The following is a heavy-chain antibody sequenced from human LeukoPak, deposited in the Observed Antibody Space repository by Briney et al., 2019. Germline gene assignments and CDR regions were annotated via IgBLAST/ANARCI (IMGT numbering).Heavy chain of an antibody. V-gene: IGHV3-33*01. J-gene: IGHJ4*02. Sequence: GGSLRLSCAASGFTFSSYAIHWVRQAPGKGLEWVAVIWYDGSNKYYADSVKGRFTISRDNSKNTVYLQMRSLRAEDTAVYYCARGRKWLPYFDYWGQGTLVTVSS. CDR1: GFTFSSYA. D-gene: IGHD5-12*01. CDR2: IWYDGSNK. CDR3: ARGRKWLPYFDY.